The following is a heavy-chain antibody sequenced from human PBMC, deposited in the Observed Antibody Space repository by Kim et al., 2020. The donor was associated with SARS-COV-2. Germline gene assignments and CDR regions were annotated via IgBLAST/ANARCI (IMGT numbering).Heavy chain of an antibody. J-gene: IGHJ5*02. D-gene: IGHD4-4*01. CDR1: GFTFGDYA. Sequence: GGSLRLSCAASGFTFGDYAMHWVRQAPGKGLEWVSGISWNSGSIGYAASVKGRFTISRDNAKNSLYLQMNSLRAEDTALYYCVKDKEMTTVKGGWFDTWGEGTLVTVSS. V-gene: IGHV3-9*01. CDR3: VKDKEMTTVKGGWFDT. CDR2: ISWNSGSI.